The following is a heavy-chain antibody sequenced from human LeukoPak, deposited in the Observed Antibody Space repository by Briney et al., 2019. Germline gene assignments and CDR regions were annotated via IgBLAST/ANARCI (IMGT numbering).Heavy chain of an antibody. J-gene: IGHJ4*02. D-gene: IGHD6-19*01. CDR2: ISSSSSTI. CDR3: ARDQGSGWFFDY. Sequence: GGSLRLSCAASGFIFSRYNMNWVRQAPGKGLEWISYISSSSSTIYYADSVKGRFTISRDNAKNSLYLQMNSLRDEDTAVYYCARDQGSGWFFDYWGQGTLVTVSS. V-gene: IGHV3-48*02. CDR1: GFIFSRYN.